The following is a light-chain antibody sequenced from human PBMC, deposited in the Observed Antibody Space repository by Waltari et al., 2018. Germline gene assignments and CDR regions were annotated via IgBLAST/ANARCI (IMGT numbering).Light chain of an antibody. CDR1: SSDVGGYDY. CDR3: CSYTSSTTLA. Sequence: QSALTQPASVSGSPGQSITISCTGTSSDVGGYDYVSWYQQHPGKSPKLMLYDVSNRPLLVSHRFSGSKSGTSASLTISELQADDEAEYYCCSYTSSTTLAFGTGTKVTVL. V-gene: IGLV2-14*03. J-gene: IGLJ1*01. CDR2: DVS.